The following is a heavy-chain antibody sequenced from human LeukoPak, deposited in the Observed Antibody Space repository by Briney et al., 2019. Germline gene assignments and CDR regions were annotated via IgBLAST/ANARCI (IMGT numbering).Heavy chain of an antibody. Sequence: GGSLRLSCAASGFTFSGYDMHWVRQATGEGLEWVSAIGTGGDTYYTGSVKGRFTISRENAKNSLYLQMNNLRAGDTAVYYCARGTGTTAYFDYWGQGTLVTVSS. J-gene: IGHJ4*02. CDR2: IGTGGDT. CDR3: ARGTGTTAYFDY. CDR1: GFTFSGYD. V-gene: IGHV3-13*04. D-gene: IGHD1-1*01.